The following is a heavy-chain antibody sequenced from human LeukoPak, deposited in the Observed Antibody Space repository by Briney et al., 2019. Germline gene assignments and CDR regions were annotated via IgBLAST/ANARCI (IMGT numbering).Heavy chain of an antibody. Sequence: ASVKVSCKASGYTLTSDAMHWVRQAPGQRLEWMGWINAGNGNTKYSQKFQGRVTITRDTSASTAYMELSSLRSEDTAVYYCARDYYDSSGYSYFDYWGQRTLVTVSS. D-gene: IGHD3-22*01. J-gene: IGHJ4*02. CDR1: GYTLTSDA. V-gene: IGHV1-3*01. CDR2: INAGNGNT. CDR3: ARDYYDSSGYSYFDY.